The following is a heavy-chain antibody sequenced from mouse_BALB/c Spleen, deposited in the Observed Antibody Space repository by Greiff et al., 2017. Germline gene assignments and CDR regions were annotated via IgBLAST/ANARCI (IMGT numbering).Heavy chain of an antibody. CDR2: ISDGGSYT. D-gene: IGHD2-10*02. V-gene: IGHV5-4*02. J-gene: IGHJ4*01. CDR3: ARSYGNWGVLYYAMDY. CDR1: GFTFSDYY. Sequence: EVKLMESGGGLVKPGGSLKLSCAASGFTFSDYYMYWVRQTPEKRLEWVATISDGGSYTYYPDSVKGRFTISRDNAKNNLYLQMSSLKSEDTAMYYCARSYGNWGVLYYAMDYWGQGTSVTVSS.